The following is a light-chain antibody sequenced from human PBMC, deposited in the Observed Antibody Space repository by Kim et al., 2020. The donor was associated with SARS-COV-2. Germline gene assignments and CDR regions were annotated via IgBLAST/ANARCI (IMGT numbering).Light chain of an antibody. CDR3: QQFSKWPLT. Sequence: EIVMTQSPATLSVSPGERVTLSCRASQTVDRNLAWYQQKGGQPPRLLIYRASTRATDIPVRFSGSGSGTEFTLTIHSLRSEDSGNYYCQQFSKWPLTFGGGTKVDIK. J-gene: IGKJ4*01. CDR2: RAS. CDR1: QTVDRN. V-gene: IGKV3-15*01.